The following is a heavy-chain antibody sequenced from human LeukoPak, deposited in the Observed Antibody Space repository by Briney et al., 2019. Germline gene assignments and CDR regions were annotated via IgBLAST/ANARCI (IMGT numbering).Heavy chain of an antibody. D-gene: IGHD3-10*01. CDR1: GVTVSSNY. CDR2: IYSGGNT. J-gene: IGHJ4*02. V-gene: IGHV3-53*01. Sequence: GGSLRLSCAASGVTVSSNYMSWVRQAPGKGLEWVSVIYSGGNTYYADSVKGRFTISRDNAKNTLFLQMSSLRVEDTAVYYCARGADHGGSYYPDWGQGTRVTVSS. CDR3: ARGADHGGSYYPD.